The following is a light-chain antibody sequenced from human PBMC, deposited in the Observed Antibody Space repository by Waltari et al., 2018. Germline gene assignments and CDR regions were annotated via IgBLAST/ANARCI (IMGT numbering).Light chain of an antibody. J-gene: IGLJ1*01. CDR2: DVT. Sequence: HSALTQPASVSGSPGQSITISCTGTRSDVGAYDFLSWYRQHPDKVPNLIIFDVTERPSGISARFSGSKSGNTASLTISGLQADDEADYYCAAYTSSSNFVFGSGTTVTV. V-gene: IGLV2-14*03. CDR3: AAYTSSSNFV. CDR1: RSDVGAYDF.